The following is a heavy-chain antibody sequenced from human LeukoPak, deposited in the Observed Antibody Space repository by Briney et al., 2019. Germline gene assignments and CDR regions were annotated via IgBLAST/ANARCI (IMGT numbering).Heavy chain of an antibody. J-gene: IGHJ5*02. Sequence: GGSLRLSCAASGFTFSSYAMSWVRQAPGKGLEWVSAISGSGGSAYYADSVKGRFTISRDNSKNTLYLQMNSLRADDTAVYYCATRGIVVVPTAIGPANWFDPWGQGTLVTISS. CDR2: ISGSGGSA. D-gene: IGHD2-2*02. V-gene: IGHV3-23*01. CDR1: GFTFSSYA. CDR3: ATRGIVVVPTAIGPANWFDP.